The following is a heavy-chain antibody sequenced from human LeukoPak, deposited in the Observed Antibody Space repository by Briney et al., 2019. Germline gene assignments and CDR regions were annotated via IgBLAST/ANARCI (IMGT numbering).Heavy chain of an antibody. CDR2: ISSSTGYT. V-gene: IGHV3-11*05. Sequence: GGSLRLSCAASGFPFSDYYMSWIRQAPGKGLEWVSYISSSTGYTKYADSVRGRFTISRDNARNSLYLQLNSLRDEDTAVYYCARDGLDYYDSNGNFNWLDPWGQGTLVTVSS. CDR3: ARDGLDYYDSNGNFNWLDP. D-gene: IGHD3-22*01. J-gene: IGHJ5*02. CDR1: GFPFSDYY.